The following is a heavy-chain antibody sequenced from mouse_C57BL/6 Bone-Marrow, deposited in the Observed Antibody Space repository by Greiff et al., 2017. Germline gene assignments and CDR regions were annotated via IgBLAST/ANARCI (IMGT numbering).Heavy chain of an antibody. D-gene: IGHD2-3*01. J-gene: IGHJ2*01. CDR2: IDPANGNT. Sequence: EVQLVESVAELVRPGASVTLSCTASGFTIKNTYMHWVKQRPEQGLEWIGRIDPANGNTKYAPKFQGKATITADTSSNTAYLQLSSLTSEDTAIYYCARAHFYDGYYGYFDYWGQGTTLTVSS. CDR1: GFTIKNTY. CDR3: ARAHFYDGYYGYFDY. V-gene: IGHV14-3*01.